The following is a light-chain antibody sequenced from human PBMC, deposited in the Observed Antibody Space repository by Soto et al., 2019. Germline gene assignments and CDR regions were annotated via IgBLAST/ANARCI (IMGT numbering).Light chain of an antibody. CDR2: GAN. V-gene: IGKV1-39*01. J-gene: IGKJ2*01. Sequence: DIQMTQSPSSLSASVGDRVAITCRASQTITFYLNWYQLEPGKPPKLLIYGANTLQSGVPSRFSAGGSGTDFTLNINNLQPEDFANYYCQQTYSPPFTFGQGTKLQIK. CDR3: QQTYSPPFT. CDR1: QTITFY.